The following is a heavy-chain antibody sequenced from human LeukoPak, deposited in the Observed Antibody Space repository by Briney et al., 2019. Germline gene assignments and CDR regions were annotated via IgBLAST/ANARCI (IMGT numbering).Heavy chain of an antibody. CDR3: AREMRNYFDY. CDR1: GFTVSSNY. Sequence: GGSLRLSRAASGFTVSSNYMSWVRQAPGKGLEWVSVIYSGGSTYYADSVKGRFTISRDNSKNTLYLQMNSLRAEDTAVYYCAREMRNYFDYWGQGTLVTVSS. J-gene: IGHJ4*02. V-gene: IGHV3-53*01. CDR2: IYSGGST.